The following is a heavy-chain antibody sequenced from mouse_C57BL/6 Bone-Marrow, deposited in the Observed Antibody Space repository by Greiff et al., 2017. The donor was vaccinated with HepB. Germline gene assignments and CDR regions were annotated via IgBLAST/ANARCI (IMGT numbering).Heavy chain of an antibody. CDR1: GFTFSDYY. D-gene: IGHD2-1*01. J-gene: IGHJ2*01. CDR3: ARKDYYGNLFDY. Sequence: EVMLVESEGGLVQPGSSMKLSCTASGFTFSDYYMAWVRQVPEKGLEWVANINYDGSSTYYLDSLKSRFIISRDNAKNILYLQMSSLKSEDTATYYCARKDYYGNLFDYWGQGTTLTVSS. V-gene: IGHV5-16*01. CDR2: INYDGSST.